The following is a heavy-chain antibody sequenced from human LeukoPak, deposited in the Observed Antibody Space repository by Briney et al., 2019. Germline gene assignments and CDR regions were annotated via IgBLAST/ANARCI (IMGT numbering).Heavy chain of an antibody. CDR1: GYTVTSYG. D-gene: IGHD3-9*01. CDR3: ARDREVLRYFDWLSTTDDY. V-gene: IGHV1-18*01. CDR2: ISAYNGNT. Sequence: ASVKVSCKASGYTVTSYGISWVRQAPGQGLEWMGWISAYNGNTNYAQKLQGRVTMTTDTSTSTAYMELRSLRSDDTAVYYCARDREVLRYFDWLSTTDDYWGQGTLVTVSS. J-gene: IGHJ4*02.